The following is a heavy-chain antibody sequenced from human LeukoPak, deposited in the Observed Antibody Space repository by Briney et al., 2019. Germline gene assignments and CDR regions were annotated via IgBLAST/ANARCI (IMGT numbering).Heavy chain of an antibody. CDR1: GGSFSGYY. J-gene: IGHJ6*03. D-gene: IGHD2-2*01. Sequence: PSETLSLTCAVYGGSFSGYYWSWIRQPPGQGLEWIGEINHSASTNYNPSLKTRVTISVDTSKNQFSLTLSSVTAADTAVYYCARGRIVVVPAAMWRGYYYYYMDVWGKGTTVTVSS. V-gene: IGHV4-34*01. CDR3: ARGRIVVVPAAMWRGYYYYYMDV. CDR2: INHSAST.